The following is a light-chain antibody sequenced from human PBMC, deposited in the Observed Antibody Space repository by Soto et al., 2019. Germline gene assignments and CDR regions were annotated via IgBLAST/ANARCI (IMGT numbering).Light chain of an antibody. CDR3: SSYPSSSTLL. J-gene: IGLJ2*01. CDR1: SSDVGGYNY. Sequence: HSALTQPASVSGSPGQSITISCTGTSSDVGGYNYVSWYQQHPGKAPKLMIYDVSRRPSGVSDRFSASKSGNTASLTISGLLVEDEADYYCSSYPSSSTLLFGGGTKLTVL. V-gene: IGLV2-14*01. CDR2: DVS.